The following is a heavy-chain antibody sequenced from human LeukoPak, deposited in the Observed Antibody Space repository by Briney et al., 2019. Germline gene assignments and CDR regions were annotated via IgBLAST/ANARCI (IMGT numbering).Heavy chain of an antibody. D-gene: IGHD6-19*01. CDR1: GGSISSYY. CDR3: ARGRGYSSGWYSH. J-gene: IGHJ4*02. V-gene: IGHV4-59*01. Sequence: SETLSLTYTVSGGSISSYYWSWIRQPPGKGLEWIGYIYYSGSTNYNPSLKSRVTISVDTSKNQFSLKLSSVTAADTAVYYCARGRGYSSGWYSHWGQGTLVTVSS. CDR2: IYYSGST.